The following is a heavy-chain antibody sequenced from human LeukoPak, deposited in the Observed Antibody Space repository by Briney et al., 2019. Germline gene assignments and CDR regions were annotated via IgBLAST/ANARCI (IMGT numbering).Heavy chain of an antibody. D-gene: IGHD1-26*01. V-gene: IGHV3-23*01. CDR2: ISGSGGST. CDR3: AKDQARELMYYFDY. CDR1: GFTFDDYG. J-gene: IGHJ4*02. Sequence: GGSLRLSCAASGFTFDDYGMSWVRQAPGKGLEWVSGISGSGGSTYYADSVKGRFTISRDNSKNTLYLQMNSLRAEDTAVYYCAKDQARELMYYFDYWGQGTLVTVSS.